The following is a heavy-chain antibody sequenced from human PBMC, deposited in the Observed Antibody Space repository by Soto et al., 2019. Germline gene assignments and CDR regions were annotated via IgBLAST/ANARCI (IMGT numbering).Heavy chain of an antibody. V-gene: IGHV3-23*01. CDR2: ISGRDTYT. Sequence: EMQLLESGGGLVQPGGSLRLSCVASGFTFSNYAMSWVRQVPGKGLEWVAVISGRDTYTEYAESVKGRFTISRDNSRNTLYLQMNSLRAEDTALYYCAKDSLPGIAASGTVYWGHGTLVTVSS. CDR3: AKDSLPGIAASGTVY. J-gene: IGHJ4*01. CDR1: GFTFSNYA. D-gene: IGHD6-13*01.